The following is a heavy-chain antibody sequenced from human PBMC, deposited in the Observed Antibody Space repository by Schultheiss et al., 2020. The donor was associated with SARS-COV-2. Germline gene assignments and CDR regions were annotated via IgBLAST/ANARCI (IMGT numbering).Heavy chain of an antibody. CDR2: ISGNGGTT. CDR3: ARDRVSYNWDYAFDY. Sequence: GGSLRLSCVASGFLNSYAMSWVRHAPGKGLEWVSAISGNGGTTYYADSVRGRFSISRDNSKNTLYLQMNSLRAEDTAVYYCARDRVSYNWDYAFDYWGQGTLVTVSS. J-gene: IGHJ4*02. CDR1: GFLNSYA. D-gene: IGHD1-7*01. V-gene: IGHV3-23*01.